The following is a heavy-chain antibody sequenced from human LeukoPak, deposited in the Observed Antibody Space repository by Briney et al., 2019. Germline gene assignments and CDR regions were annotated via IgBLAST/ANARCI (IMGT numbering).Heavy chain of an antibody. CDR1: GFTFSSYS. V-gene: IGHV3-48*02. Sequence: GGSLRLSCEASGFTFSSYSMNWVRQAPGKGLEWVSNINGDSTTRDYADSVKGRFSISRDRAKNSLYLQMNSLRDEDTAVYCCARDNLWAFDIWGQGSMVTVSS. D-gene: IGHD3-10*01. J-gene: IGHJ3*02. CDR3: ARDNLWAFDI. CDR2: INGDSTTR.